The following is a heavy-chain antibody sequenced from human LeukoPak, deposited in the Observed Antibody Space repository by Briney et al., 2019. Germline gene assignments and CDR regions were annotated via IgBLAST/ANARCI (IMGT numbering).Heavy chain of an antibody. Sequence: GGSLRLSCAASGFTFSSYVMSWVRQAPGKGLEWVSYINHNAETIYYADSVKGRFTISRDNSKNTLYLQMNSLRAEDTAVYYCARDQVPSMYFDYWGQGTLVTVSS. J-gene: IGHJ4*02. D-gene: IGHD1-1*01. CDR3: ARDQVPSMYFDY. CDR2: INHNAETI. V-gene: IGHV3-48*01. CDR1: GFTFSSYV.